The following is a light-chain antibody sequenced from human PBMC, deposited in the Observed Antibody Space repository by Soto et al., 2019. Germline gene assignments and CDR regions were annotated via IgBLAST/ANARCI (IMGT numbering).Light chain of an antibody. CDR2: DAS. Sequence: AIQLTQSPSSLSASVGHRVTITCRASQGISSALAWYQQKPGKPPRLLIYDASSLESGVPSRFSGSGSGTDFTLTISSLQPEDFATYYCQQFNSYPLTFGGGTRVEIK. J-gene: IGKJ4*01. CDR3: QQFNSYPLT. CDR1: QGISSA. V-gene: IGKV1-13*02.